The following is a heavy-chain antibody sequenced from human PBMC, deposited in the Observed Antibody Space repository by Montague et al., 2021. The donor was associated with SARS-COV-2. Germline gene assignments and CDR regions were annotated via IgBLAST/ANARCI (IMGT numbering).Heavy chain of an antibody. CDR1: GFTFNNHC. Sequence: SLRLSCAASGFTFNNHCMHWVRQAPGKGLEWVAVIWYDGSRKFYVDSVKGRFTISRDNSNNMLYLQMDSLGPEDTAVYYCARAFSSGWYDNWGQGTLVTVSS. V-gene: IGHV3-33*08. CDR2: IWYDGSRK. J-gene: IGHJ5*02. CDR3: ARAFSSGWYDN. D-gene: IGHD3-22*01.